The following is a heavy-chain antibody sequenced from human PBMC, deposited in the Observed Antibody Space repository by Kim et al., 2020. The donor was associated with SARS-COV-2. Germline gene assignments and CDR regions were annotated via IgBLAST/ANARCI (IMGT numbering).Heavy chain of an antibody. CDR1: SGSISSSSYF. D-gene: IGHD2-2*01. V-gene: IGHV4-39*01. J-gene: IGHJ4*02. CDR3: ARLPVVQGAAGGLTFDS. CDR2: INYSGST. Sequence: SETLSLTCTVSSGSISSSSYFWGWIRQPPGKGLEWIGSINYSGSTNYNPSLKGRVTISVDTPNNQFSLRLTSVTAADTAMYFCARLPVVQGAAGGLTFDSGGQGTLDPVSS.